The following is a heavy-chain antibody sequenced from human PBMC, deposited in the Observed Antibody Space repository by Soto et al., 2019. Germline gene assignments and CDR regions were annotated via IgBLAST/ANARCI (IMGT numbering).Heavy chain of an antibody. CDR2: ISGTASRT. J-gene: IGHJ4*02. CDR1: GFTPTTTP. D-gene: IGHD3-9*01. CDR3: ATSLRYFDN. Sequence: PGGSLRLSCAGSGFTPTTTPLSGVRQPPGKGLEWVTTISGTASRTYYVDSVKGRFFISRDNSKNTVTLQMNNLTVDDTAVYYCATSLRYFDNWGQGTRVTVS. V-gene: IGHV3-23*01.